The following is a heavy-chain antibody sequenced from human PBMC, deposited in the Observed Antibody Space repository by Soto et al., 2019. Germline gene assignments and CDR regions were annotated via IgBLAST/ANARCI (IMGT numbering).Heavy chain of an antibody. J-gene: IGHJ4*02. Sequence: SETLSLTCAVYGGSFSGYYRSWIRQPPGKGLEWVGEINHSGSTKYNPSFKSPRTTTVNKTNKQFSLKLIPVTAADTAVYYCDRGRDCSGCVDYWGQGTLVTVSS. V-gene: IGHV4-34*01. CDR2: INHSGST. CDR3: DRGRDCSGCVDY. D-gene: IGHD6-19*01. CDR1: GGSFSGYY.